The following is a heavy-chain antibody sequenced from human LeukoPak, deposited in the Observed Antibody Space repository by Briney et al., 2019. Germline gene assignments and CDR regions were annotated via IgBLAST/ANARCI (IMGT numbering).Heavy chain of an antibody. CDR2: INSDGSTT. Sequence: HARGSLRLSCAASGFTFSSYWMHWVRQAPGKGLVWVSRINSDGSTTTYADSVKGRFTISRDNAKNTLYLQMNSLRAEDTAVYYCARADSAFPFDIWGQGTMVTVSS. CDR3: ARADSAFPFDI. CDR1: GFTFSSYW. D-gene: IGHD2/OR15-2a*01. J-gene: IGHJ3*02. V-gene: IGHV3-74*01.